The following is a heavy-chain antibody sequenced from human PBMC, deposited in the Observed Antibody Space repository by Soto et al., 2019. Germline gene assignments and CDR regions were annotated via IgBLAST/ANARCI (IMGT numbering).Heavy chain of an antibody. D-gene: IGHD2-15*01. Sequence: SVKVSCKTSGFTFSNSAVQWVRQARGQRLEWMGWIVVGSGNTKYAQKFRERVTISRDMSTSTAHMEVSSLTSEDTAVYYCAAELYSGGSCCSFDIWGQGTMVTVSS. J-gene: IGHJ3*02. CDR1: GFTFSNSA. CDR3: AAELYSGGSCCSFDI. CDR2: IVVGSGNT. V-gene: IGHV1-58*01.